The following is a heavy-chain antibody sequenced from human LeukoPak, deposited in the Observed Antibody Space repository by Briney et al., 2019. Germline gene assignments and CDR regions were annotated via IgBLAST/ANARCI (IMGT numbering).Heavy chain of an antibody. CDR2: IYYSGST. CDR1: GGSISSSKYY. J-gene: IGHJ4*02. D-gene: IGHD4-11*01. Sequence: SETLSLTCTVSGGSISSSKYYWSWIRQPPGKGLEWIGYIYYSGSTYYNPSLKSRVTISVDTSKNQFSLKLSSVTAADTAVYYCARDDGDYSFGYWGQGTLVTVSS. CDR3: ARDDGDYSFGY. V-gene: IGHV4-30-4*01.